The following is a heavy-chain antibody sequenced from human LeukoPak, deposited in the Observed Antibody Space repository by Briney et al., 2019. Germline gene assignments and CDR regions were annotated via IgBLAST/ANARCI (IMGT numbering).Heavy chain of an antibody. D-gene: IGHD3-3*01. Sequence: PGGSLRLSCAASGFTFSSYWMHWVRQVPGKGLVWVSRTNTDGSSTNYADSVKGRFTIPRDNSKNTLYLQMNSLRAEDTAVYYCARDGTPLNTIFGLNWFDPWGQGTLVTVSS. J-gene: IGHJ5*02. V-gene: IGHV3-74*01. CDR3: ARDGTPLNTIFGLNWFDP. CDR2: TNTDGSST. CDR1: GFTFSSYW.